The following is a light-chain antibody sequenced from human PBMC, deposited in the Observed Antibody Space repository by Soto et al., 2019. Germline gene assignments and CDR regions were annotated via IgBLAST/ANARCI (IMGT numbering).Light chain of an antibody. V-gene: IGLV2-14*01. CDR2: DVV. CDR1: SSDIGGYNY. Sequence: QSVLTQPASVSGSPGQSLTLSCTGTSSDIGGYNYVSWYQQHPGKAPKLMLYDVVARPSGISSRFSGSKSGNTASLTISGLQAEDEADYYCSSYISTSTLVFGTGTKVTVL. CDR3: SSYISTSTLV. J-gene: IGLJ1*01.